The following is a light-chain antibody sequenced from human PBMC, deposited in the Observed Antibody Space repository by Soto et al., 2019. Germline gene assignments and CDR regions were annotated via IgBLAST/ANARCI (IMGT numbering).Light chain of an antibody. J-gene: IGKJ2*01. CDR3: QQSYSTPYT. CDR1: PSLKSISTY. V-gene: IGKV1-39*01. Sequence: DIQMTQSPSSLSASVGDRVTITCRASPSLKSISTYLNWYQQRPGTAPKLLIYATSSLQSGVPSRFSGSGSGTDFTLTISSLQPEDSATYYCQQSYSTPYTFGQGTKVEIK. CDR2: ATS.